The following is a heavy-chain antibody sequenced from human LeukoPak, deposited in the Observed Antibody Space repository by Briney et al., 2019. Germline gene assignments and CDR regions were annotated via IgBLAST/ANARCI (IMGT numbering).Heavy chain of an antibody. J-gene: IGHJ5*02. CDR2: IYYSGST. D-gene: IGHD3-22*01. Sequence: SETLSLTCTVSGGSISSSSYYWGWIRQPPGKGLEWIGSIYYSGSTYYNPSLKSRVTISVDTSKNQFSLKLSSVTAADTAVYYCARGGSSGYYYNWFDPWGQGTLVTVSS. CDR1: GGSISSSSYY. CDR3: ARGGSSGYYYNWFDP. V-gene: IGHV4-39*07.